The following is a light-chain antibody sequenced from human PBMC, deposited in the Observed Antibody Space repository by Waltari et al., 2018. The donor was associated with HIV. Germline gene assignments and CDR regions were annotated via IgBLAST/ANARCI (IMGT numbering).Light chain of an antibody. CDR1: SSDVGGSNY. Sequence: QSALTQPASVSGSPGQSITISCTGTSSDVGGSNYVSWYQQHPGKAPKLIIYEVSNRPSGVSNRFSGSKSGNTASLTISGLQVEDEADYYCSSYTSGTTLGVFGGGTKLTVL. CDR2: EVS. V-gene: IGLV2-14*01. J-gene: IGLJ3*02. CDR3: SSYTSGTTLGV.